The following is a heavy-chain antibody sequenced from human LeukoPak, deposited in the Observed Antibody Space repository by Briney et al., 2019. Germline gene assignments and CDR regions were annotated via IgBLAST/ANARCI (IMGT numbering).Heavy chain of an antibody. D-gene: IGHD3-16*01. CDR1: GLSFSSFA. CDR2: MKGTGET. Sequence: GGSLTLSCAASGLSFSSFAMSWVRQAPARGLEWLSSMKGTGETIYADSVKGRFTLSSDSSRNTVYFQLSNLRVEDTAIYYCAKASWVSSTDAVRWGQGTLVTVSS. V-gene: IGHV3-23*01. J-gene: IGHJ4*02. CDR3: AKASWVSSTDAVR.